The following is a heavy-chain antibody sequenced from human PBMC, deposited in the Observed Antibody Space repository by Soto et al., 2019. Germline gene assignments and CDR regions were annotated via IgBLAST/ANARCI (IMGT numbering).Heavy chain of an antibody. CDR1: GGSFSGYY. V-gene: IGHV4-59*01. CDR3: ARDGVVLSDAFDI. CDR2: IYYSGST. J-gene: IGHJ3*02. Sequence: SETLSLTCAVFGGSFSGYYWRWIRQPPGKGLEWIGYIYYSGSTNYNPSLKSRVTISVDTSKNQFSLKLSSVTAADTAVYYCARDGVVLSDAFDIWGQGTMVTVSS. D-gene: IGHD3-3*01.